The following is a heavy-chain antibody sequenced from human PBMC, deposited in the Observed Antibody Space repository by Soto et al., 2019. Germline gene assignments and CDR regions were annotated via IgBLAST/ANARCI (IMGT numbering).Heavy chain of an antibody. D-gene: IGHD4-17*01. Sequence: QVQLVQSGAEVKKPGASVKVCCKASGYTFTGYYMHWVRQAPGQGLEWMGWINPNSGGTNYAQKFQGWVTMTRDTSISTAYMELSRLRSDDTAVYYCARAVVPYDYGAFDIWGQGTMVTVSS. CDR1: GYTFTGYY. V-gene: IGHV1-2*04. CDR3: ARAVVPYDYGAFDI. CDR2: INPNSGGT. J-gene: IGHJ3*02.